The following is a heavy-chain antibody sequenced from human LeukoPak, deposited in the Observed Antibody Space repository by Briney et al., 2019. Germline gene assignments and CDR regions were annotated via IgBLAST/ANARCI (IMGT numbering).Heavy chain of an antibody. CDR2: INSDGSST. J-gene: IGHJ5*02. D-gene: IGHD5-18*01. V-gene: IGHV3-74*01. Sequence: GGSLRLSCAASGVTFSGYWMHWGRQAPGKGLVWGSRINSDGSSTNYAGPVKGRFTISRNNAQNTLYIQMNTTRAEDTAVYYCARGGKYSSGLLGSWGQGTLVTVSS. CDR1: GVTFSGYW. CDR3: ARGGKYSSGLLGS.